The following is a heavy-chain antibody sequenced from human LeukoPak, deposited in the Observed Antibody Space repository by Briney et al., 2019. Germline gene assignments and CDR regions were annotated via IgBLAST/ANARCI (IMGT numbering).Heavy chain of an antibody. J-gene: IGHJ4*02. CDR3: ARDLTIANKNFDY. CDR1: GFTFSSYS. V-gene: IGHV3-21*01. Sequence: GGSLRLSCAASGFTFSSYSMNWVRQAPGKGLEWVSSISSSSSYIYYADSVKGRFTISRDNAKNSLYLQVNSLRAEDTAVYYCARDLTIANKNFDYWGQGTLVTVSS. CDR2: ISSSSSYI. D-gene: IGHD6-13*01.